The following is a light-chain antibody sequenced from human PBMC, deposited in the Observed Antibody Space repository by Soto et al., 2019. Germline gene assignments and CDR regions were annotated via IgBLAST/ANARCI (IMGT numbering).Light chain of an antibody. CDR3: QQYNNWPPLT. V-gene: IGKV3-15*01. CDR1: QSVSSN. J-gene: IGKJ3*01. Sequence: EIVMPQSPATLSVSPGERATLSCRASQSVSSNLAWYQQKPGQAPRLLIYGASTRATGIPARFSGSGSGTEFTLTISSLQSEDFAVYYCQQYNNWPPLTFGPGTKVDIK. CDR2: GAS.